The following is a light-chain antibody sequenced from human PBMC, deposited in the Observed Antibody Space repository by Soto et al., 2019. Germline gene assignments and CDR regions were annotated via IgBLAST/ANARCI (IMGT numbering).Light chain of an antibody. CDR1: QSLLDANGYIY. CDR2: LRS. V-gene: IGKV2-28*01. CDR3: MQTLQIPWT. Sequence: DIVMTQSPLSLPVTPGEPASISCRSSQSLLDANGYIYLDWYLQKPCQSPQLLIYLRSDRASGVPDRFNCSGSGTDFTLKISKVEAEDVGIYYCMQTLQIPWTFGQGTKVEIK. J-gene: IGKJ1*01.